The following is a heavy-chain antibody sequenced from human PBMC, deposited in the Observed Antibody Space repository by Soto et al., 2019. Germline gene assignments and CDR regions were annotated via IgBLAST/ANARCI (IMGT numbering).Heavy chain of an antibody. CDR1: GGSFSGYY. V-gene: IGHV4-34*01. CDR2: INHSGST. CDR3: ARVGDYYSKDVFDI. Sequence: SETLSLTCAVYGGSFSGYYWTWIRQPPGTGLEWIGEINHSGSTNYNPSLKSRVTISVDTSKNHFSLKLSSVTAADTAVYYCARVGDYYSKDVFDIWGQGTMVTVSS. J-gene: IGHJ3*02. D-gene: IGHD4-17*01.